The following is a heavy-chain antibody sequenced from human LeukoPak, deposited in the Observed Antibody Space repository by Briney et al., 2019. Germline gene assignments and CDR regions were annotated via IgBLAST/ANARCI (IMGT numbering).Heavy chain of an antibody. V-gene: IGHV3-43*01. Sequence: SGGSLRLSCAASGFTFDHYSMHWVRQAPWKGLEWVSLISWDGGSTYYADSVKGRFTISRDNSKNSLSLQMNSLRAEDTSLYYCAKDGKNYFDYWGQGTLVTVSS. CDR3: AKDGKNYFDY. CDR1: GFTFDHYS. CDR2: ISWDGGST. J-gene: IGHJ4*02.